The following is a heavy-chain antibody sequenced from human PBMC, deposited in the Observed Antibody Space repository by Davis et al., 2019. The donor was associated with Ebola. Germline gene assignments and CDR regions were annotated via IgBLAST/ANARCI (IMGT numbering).Heavy chain of an antibody. V-gene: IGHV4-59*08. CDR2: IYYSGST. CDR1: GGSISSYY. J-gene: IGHJ2*01. CDR3: ARQLLWFGELPHWYFDL. Sequence: GSLRLSCTVSGGSISSYYWSWIRQPPGKGLEWIGYIYYSGSTNYNPSLKRRVPITVDTSKNQFSLKLTSVTAADTAVYYCARQLLWFGELPHWYFDLWGRGTLVTVSS. D-gene: IGHD3-10*01.